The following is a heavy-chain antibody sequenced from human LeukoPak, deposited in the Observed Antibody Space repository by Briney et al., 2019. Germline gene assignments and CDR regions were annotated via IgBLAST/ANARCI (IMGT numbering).Heavy chain of an antibody. V-gene: IGHV1-8*03. J-gene: IGHJ6*03. CDR2: MNPNSGNT. D-gene: IGHD4-17*01. Sequence: ASVKVSCKASGYTFTSYDINWVRQATGQGLKWMGWMNPNSGNTGYAQKFQGRVTITRSTSISTAYMELSSLRSEDTAVYYCARAPVTTGPYYYYMDVWGKGTAVTVSS. CDR1: GYTFTSYD. CDR3: ARAPVTTGPYYYYMDV.